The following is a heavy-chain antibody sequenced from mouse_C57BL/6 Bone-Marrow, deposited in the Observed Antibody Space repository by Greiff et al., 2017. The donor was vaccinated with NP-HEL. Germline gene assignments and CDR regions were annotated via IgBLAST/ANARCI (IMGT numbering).Heavy chain of an antibody. J-gene: IGHJ1*03. V-gene: IGHV1-53*01. CDR3: ARRGPYYGSSYWYFDV. D-gene: IGHD1-1*01. Sequence: QVQLQQPGTELVKPGASVKLSCKASGYTFTSYWMHWVKQRPGQGLEWIGNINPSNGGTNYNEKFKSKATLTVDKSSSTAYMQLSSLTSEDSAVYYCARRGPYYGSSYWYFDVWGTGTTVTVSS. CDR1: GYTFTSYW. CDR2: INPSNGGT.